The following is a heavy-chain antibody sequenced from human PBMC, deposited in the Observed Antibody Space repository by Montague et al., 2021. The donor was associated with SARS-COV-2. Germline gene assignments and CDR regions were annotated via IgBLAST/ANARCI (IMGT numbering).Heavy chain of an antibody. Sequence: TLSLTCTVSGGSISSGSYCWSWIRQPAGKGLEWIGRIYTSGSTNYNPSLKSRVTISVDTSKNQFSLKLSSVTAADTAVYYCARVGVGTMVRGVIPAYYCYGMDVWGQGTTVTVSS. CDR3: ARVGVGTMVRGVIPAYYCYGMDV. V-gene: IGHV4-61*02. CDR2: IYTSGST. J-gene: IGHJ6*02. CDR1: GGSISSGSYC. D-gene: IGHD3-10*01.